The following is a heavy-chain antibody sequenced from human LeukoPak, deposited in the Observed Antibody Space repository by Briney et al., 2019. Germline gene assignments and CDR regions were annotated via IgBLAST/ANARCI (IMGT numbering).Heavy chain of an antibody. D-gene: IGHD3-10*01. J-gene: IGHJ3*02. CDR3: AKDHYVSGRYDAFDI. Sequence: HPGGSLRLSCAASGFTFSSYWMHWVRQAPGKGLVCFSHINGDGSSTSYADSVKGRFTISRDNAKNTLYLQMNSLRAEDTAVYYCAKDHYVSGRYDAFDIWGQGTMVTVSS. CDR2: INGDGSST. V-gene: IGHV3-74*01. CDR1: GFTFSSYW.